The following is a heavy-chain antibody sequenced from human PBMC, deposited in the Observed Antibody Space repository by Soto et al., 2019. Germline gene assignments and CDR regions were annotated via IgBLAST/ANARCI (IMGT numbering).Heavy chain of an antibody. J-gene: IGHJ4*02. CDR3: ARHRSIAVAVIDY. D-gene: IGHD6-19*01. Sequence: PSETLSLTCTVSGGSISSSSYYWGWIRQPPGKGLEWIGSIYYSGSTYYNPSLKSRVTISVDTSKNQFSLKLSSVTAADTAVYYCARHRSIAVAVIDYWGQGTLVTVSS. CDR2: IYYSGST. V-gene: IGHV4-39*01. CDR1: GGSISSSSYY.